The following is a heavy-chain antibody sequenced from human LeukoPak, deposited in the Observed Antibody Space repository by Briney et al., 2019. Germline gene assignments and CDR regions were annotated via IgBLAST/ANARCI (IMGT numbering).Heavy chain of an antibody. CDR2: VTPSTGDT. CDR1: GYTFTTYG. V-gene: IGHV1-18*01. D-gene: IGHD6-13*01. CDR3: ARDIAPSGSWWFDS. Sequence: ASVKVSCKASGYTFTTYGISWLRQAPGQGLEWMGWVTPSTGDTFYAQNFRGRVTMTRDTSISTAYMQLGGLISDDTAVYYCARDIAPSGSWWFDSWGQGTLVSVSS. J-gene: IGHJ5*01.